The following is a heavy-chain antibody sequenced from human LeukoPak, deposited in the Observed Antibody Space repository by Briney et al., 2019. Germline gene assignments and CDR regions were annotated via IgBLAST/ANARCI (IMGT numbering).Heavy chain of an antibody. J-gene: IGHJ6*03. Sequence: SETLSLTCTVSGGSISSSSYYWGWIRQPPGKGLEWIGGIYYSGSTYYNPSLKSRVTISVDTSKNQFSLKLSSVTAADTAVYYCARLYCSSTSCYYYYYYYMDVWGKGTTVTISS. CDR2: IYYSGST. V-gene: IGHV4-39*01. CDR3: ARLYCSSTSCYYYYYYYMDV. D-gene: IGHD2-2*01. CDR1: GGSISSSSYY.